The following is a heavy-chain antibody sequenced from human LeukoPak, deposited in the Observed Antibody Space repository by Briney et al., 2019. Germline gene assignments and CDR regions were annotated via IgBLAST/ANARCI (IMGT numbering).Heavy chain of an antibody. CDR1: GYTFTGYY. Sequence: ASVKVSCKASGYTFTGYYMHWVRQAPGQGLEWMGWINPNSGGTNYAQKFESRVTMTRDTSISTAYMELSRLRSDDTAVYYCARPRWGSGNLDYWGQGTLVTVSS. V-gene: IGHV1-2*02. J-gene: IGHJ4*02. CDR2: INPNSGGT. D-gene: IGHD3-10*01. CDR3: ARPRWGSGNLDY.